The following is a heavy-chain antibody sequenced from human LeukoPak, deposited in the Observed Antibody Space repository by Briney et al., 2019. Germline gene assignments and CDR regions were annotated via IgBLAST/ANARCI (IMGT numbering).Heavy chain of an antibody. J-gene: IGHJ1*01. V-gene: IGHV4-61*02. D-gene: IGHD4-17*01. CDR2: IYTSGST. Sequence: SQTLSLTCTVSGGSISSGSYYWSWIRQPAGKGLEWIGRIYTSGSTNYNPSLKSRVTISVDTSKNQFSLKLSSVTAADTAVYYCTRVNAHGDYLGYFQHWGQGTLVTVSS. CDR1: GGSISSGSYY. CDR3: TRVNAHGDYLGYFQH.